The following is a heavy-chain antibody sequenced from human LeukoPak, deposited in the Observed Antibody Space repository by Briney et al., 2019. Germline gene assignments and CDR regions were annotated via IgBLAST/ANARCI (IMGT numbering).Heavy chain of an antibody. CDR1: GYTFTSYY. Sequence: ASVKVSCKASGYTFTSYYMHWVRQAPGQGLEWMGIINPSGGSTSYAQKFQGRVTMTRDMSTSTVYMELGSLRSEDTAVYYCARFGNASLRFLEWLQPDYYYYMDVWGKGTTVTVSS. CDR3: ARFGNASLRFLEWLQPDYYYYMDV. CDR2: INPSGGST. J-gene: IGHJ6*03. V-gene: IGHV1-46*01. D-gene: IGHD3-3*01.